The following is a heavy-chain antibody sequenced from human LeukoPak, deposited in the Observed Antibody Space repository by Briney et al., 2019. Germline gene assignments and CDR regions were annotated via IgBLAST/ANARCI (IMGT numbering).Heavy chain of an antibody. J-gene: IGHJ6*03. CDR3: ARGPLSRYVPYYYYYMDV. CDR2: ISSSSSYI. CDR1: GFTFSRYG. D-gene: IGHD3-16*01. Sequence: PGGSLRLSCAASGFTFSRYGMSWVRQAPGKGLEWVSSISSSSSYIYYADSVKGRFTISRDNAKNSLYLQMNSLRAEDTAVYYCARGPLSRYVPYYYYYMDVWGKGTTVTISS. V-gene: IGHV3-21*01.